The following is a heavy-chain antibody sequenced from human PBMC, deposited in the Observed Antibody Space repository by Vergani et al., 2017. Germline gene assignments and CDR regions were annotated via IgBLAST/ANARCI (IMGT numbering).Heavy chain of an antibody. CDR3: ARGPRLRFLAWLGGMDV. V-gene: IGHV3-21*01. CDR1: GFTFSSYS. Sequence: EVQLVESGGGLVKPGGSLRLSCAASGFTFSSYSMNWVRQAPGKGLEWVSSISSSSSYIYYADSVKGRFTISRDNAKNSLYLQMNSLRAEDTAVYYCARGPRLRFLAWLGGMDVWGQGTTVTVSS. CDR2: ISSSSSYI. J-gene: IGHJ6*02. D-gene: IGHD3-3*01.